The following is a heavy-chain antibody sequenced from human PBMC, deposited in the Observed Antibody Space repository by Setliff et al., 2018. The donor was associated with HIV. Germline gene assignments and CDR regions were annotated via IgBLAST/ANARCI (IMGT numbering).Heavy chain of an antibody. D-gene: IGHD4-17*01. CDR1: GYTFTSHG. V-gene: IGHV1-18*01. J-gene: IGHJ3*02. CDR2: ISTYNDNT. Sequence: ASVKVSCKASGYTFTSHGISWVRQAPGQGLEWMGWISTYNDNTNYAQKLQGRVTMTTETSTSTAYMELRSLRTDDTAVYYCARHDGLRSVHGAFDIWGQGTMVTVSS. CDR3: ARHDGLRSVHGAFDI.